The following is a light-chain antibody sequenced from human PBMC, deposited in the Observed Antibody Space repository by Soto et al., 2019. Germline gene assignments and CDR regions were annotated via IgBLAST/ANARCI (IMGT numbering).Light chain of an antibody. CDR3: QQADTFPFT. CDR1: QDISSL. J-gene: IGKJ3*01. CDR2: VAT. Sequence: IQMTPSPSSVSASVGDRVTITCRASQDISSLLAWYQHKPGKAPKLLIYVATTLQSGVPSRFSGRESGTEFTLTISSLQPDEFATYYCQQADTFPFTCGPGTKGDMK. V-gene: IGKV1-12*01.